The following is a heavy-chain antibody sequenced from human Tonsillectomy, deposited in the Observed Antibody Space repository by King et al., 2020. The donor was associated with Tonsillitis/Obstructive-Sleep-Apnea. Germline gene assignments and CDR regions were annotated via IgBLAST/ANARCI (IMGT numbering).Heavy chain of an antibody. D-gene: IGHD2-2*01. Sequence: QLVQSGAEVKKPGSSVKVSCKASGGTFSSYAISWVRQAPGQGLEWMGGIIPILGIANYAQKFQGRVTITADKSTSTAYMELSSLRSEDTAVYYCAREASNLVSTSFEANYFDYWGQGTLVTVSS. V-gene: IGHV1-69*10. CDR1: GGTFSSYA. CDR3: AREASNLVSTSFEANYFDY. J-gene: IGHJ4*02. CDR2: IIPILGIA.